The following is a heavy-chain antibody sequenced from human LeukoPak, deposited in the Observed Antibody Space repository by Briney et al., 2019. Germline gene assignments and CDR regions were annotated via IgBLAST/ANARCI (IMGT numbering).Heavy chain of an antibody. J-gene: IGHJ5*02. Sequence: GGSLRLSCAPSGFTFSDYYMSWIRQAPGKGLEWVSYISSSGSTIYYADSVKGRFTISRDNAKNSLYLQMNSLRAEDTAVYYCARGESDPVDTPPLFDPWGQGTLVTVSS. CDR1: GFTFSDYY. CDR2: ISSSGSTI. D-gene: IGHD5-18*01. V-gene: IGHV3-11*01. CDR3: ARGESDPVDTPPLFDP.